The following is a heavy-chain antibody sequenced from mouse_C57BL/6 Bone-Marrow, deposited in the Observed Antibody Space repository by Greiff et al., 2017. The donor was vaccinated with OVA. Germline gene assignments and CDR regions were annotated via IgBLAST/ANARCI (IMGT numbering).Heavy chain of an antibody. Sequence: EVQLQQSGPELVKPGASVKISCKASGYTFTDYYMNWVKQSHGKSLEWIGDINPNNGGTSYNQKFKGKATLTVDKTSSTAYMELRSLTSEDSAVYYCARGDYWGQGTTLTVSS. J-gene: IGHJ2*01. V-gene: IGHV1-26*01. CDR3: ARGDY. CDR2: INPNNGGT. CDR1: GYTFTDYY.